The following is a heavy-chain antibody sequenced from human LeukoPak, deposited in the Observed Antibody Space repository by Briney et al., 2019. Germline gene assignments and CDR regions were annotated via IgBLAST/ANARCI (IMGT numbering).Heavy chain of an antibody. J-gene: IGHJ4*02. V-gene: IGHV3-33*01. CDR3: ARALSTGGRIDY. CDR1: GFTFSSYG. Sequence: GGSLRLSCAASGFTFSSYGMHWVRQAPGKGLEWVAVINYDGSNKYYADSVKGRFTIARDNSKSTLYLQMNSLRVEDTAVYYCARALSTGGRIDYWGQGTLVTVSS. CDR2: INYDGSNK. D-gene: IGHD2-8*02.